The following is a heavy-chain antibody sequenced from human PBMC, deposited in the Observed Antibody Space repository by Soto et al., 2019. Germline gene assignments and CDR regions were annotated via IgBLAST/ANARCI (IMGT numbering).Heavy chain of an antibody. CDR3: AREGRGKKAGYNGLVSLGY. Sequence: ASVKVSCKVSGSRFSNYVISWVRQAPGHGLEWLGRIIPIFNSTKYAQSFQGRVTITTDKSTSTASLELSSLRSDDTAVYYCAREGRGKKAGYNGLVSLGYWGQGTLVTVSS. V-gene: IGHV1-69*05. CDR1: GSRFSNYV. J-gene: IGHJ4*02. D-gene: IGHD2-2*02. CDR2: IIPIFNST.